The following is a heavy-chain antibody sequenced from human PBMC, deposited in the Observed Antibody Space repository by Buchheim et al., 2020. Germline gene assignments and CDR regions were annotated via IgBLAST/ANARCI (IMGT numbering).Heavy chain of an antibody. Sequence: QVQLQQWGAGLLKPSETLSLTCAVYGGSFSGYYWSWIRQPPGKGLEWIGENNNSGSTNYNPSLKSRDTISVDTSKNQFSLKLSSVTSADTAVYYCAREGNLPFDDWGQGTL. V-gene: IGHV4-34*01. CDR2: NNNSGST. CDR1: GGSFSGYY. J-gene: IGHJ4*02. D-gene: IGHD2/OR15-2a*01. CDR3: AREGNLPFDD.